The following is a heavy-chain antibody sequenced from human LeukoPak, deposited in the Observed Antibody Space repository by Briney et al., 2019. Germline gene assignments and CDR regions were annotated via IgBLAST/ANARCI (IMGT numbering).Heavy chain of an antibody. Sequence: SGGSLRLSCAASGFTFSSYAMSWVRQAPGKGLEWVSTISGGGGSTYYADSVTGRFTISRDNSKNTLYLQMNSLRAEDTAVYYCAKEYNWNYEYWGQGTLVTVSS. CDR3: AKEYNWNYEY. CDR2: ISGGGGST. D-gene: IGHD1-7*01. J-gene: IGHJ4*02. CDR1: GFTFSSYA. V-gene: IGHV3-23*01.